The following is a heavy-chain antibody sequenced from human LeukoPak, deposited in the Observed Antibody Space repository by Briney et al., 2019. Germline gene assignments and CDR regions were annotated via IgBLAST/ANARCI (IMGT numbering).Heavy chain of an antibody. CDR3: AKASSGWVPGAFDI. V-gene: IGHV3-30-3*01. CDR2: ISYDGSNK. D-gene: IGHD6-19*01. Sequence: GGSLRLSCAASGFTFSSYAMHWVRQAPGKGLEWVAVISYDGSNKYYADSVKGRFTISRDNSKNTLYLQMNSLRAEDTAVYYCAKASSGWVPGAFDIWGQGTMVTVSS. CDR1: GFTFSSYA. J-gene: IGHJ3*02.